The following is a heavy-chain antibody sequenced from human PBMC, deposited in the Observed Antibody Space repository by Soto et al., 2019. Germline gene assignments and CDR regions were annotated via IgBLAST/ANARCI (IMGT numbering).Heavy chain of an antibody. CDR2: IFSNDEK. J-gene: IGHJ4*02. V-gene: IGHV2-26*01. D-gene: IGHD2-21*02. Sequence: ASGLTLVHHTEALTLTCTLAGCSLSNARMGVSWIRQPPGKALEWLAHIFSNDEKPYSTSLKSRLTISKDTSKSQVVLTMTNMDPVDTATYYCARIIYCGGDCSSGYFDYWGQGTLVTVSS. CDR1: GCSLSNARMG. CDR3: ARIIYCGGDCSSGYFDY.